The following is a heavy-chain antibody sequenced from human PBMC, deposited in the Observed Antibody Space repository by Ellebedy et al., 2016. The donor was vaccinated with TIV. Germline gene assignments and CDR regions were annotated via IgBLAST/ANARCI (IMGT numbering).Heavy chain of an antibody. CDR2: IIPIFGTA. Sequence: SVKVSXXASGGTFSSYAISWVRQAPGQGLEWMGGIIPIFGTANYAQKFQGRVTITADESTSTAYMELSSLRSEDTAVYYCSFYYDSSGFNDPQSMDVWGQGTTVTVSS. CDR1: GGTFSSYA. V-gene: IGHV1-69*13. CDR3: SFYYDSSGFNDPQSMDV. J-gene: IGHJ6*02. D-gene: IGHD3-22*01.